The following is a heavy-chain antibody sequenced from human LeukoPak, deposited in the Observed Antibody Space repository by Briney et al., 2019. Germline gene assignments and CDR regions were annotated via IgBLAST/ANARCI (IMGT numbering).Heavy chain of an antibody. Sequence: GGSLRLSCAASGFTFSDYYMSWIRQAPGKGLEWVSYISSSSSYTNYADSVKGRFTISRDNAKNSIYLQMNTLRAEDTAVYYCARPLSGSQIDYWGQGTLVTVSS. D-gene: IGHD1-26*01. CDR3: ARPLSGSQIDY. J-gene: IGHJ4*02. CDR2: ISSSSSYT. V-gene: IGHV3-11*06. CDR1: GFTFSDYY.